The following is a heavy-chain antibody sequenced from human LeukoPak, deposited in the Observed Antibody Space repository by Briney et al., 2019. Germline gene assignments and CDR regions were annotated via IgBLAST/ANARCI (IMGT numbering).Heavy chain of an antibody. CDR2: INHIGST. D-gene: IGHD6-19*01. CDR3: ARRQWLVQKFDY. V-gene: IGHV4-34*01. CDR1: SGSFSGYY. J-gene: IGHJ4*02. Sequence: SETLSLTCAVYSGSFSGYYWSWIRQPPGKGLEWIGEINHIGSTNYNPSLKSRVTISVDTSKNQFSLKLSSVTAADTAVYYCARRQWLVQKFDYWGQGTLVTVSS.